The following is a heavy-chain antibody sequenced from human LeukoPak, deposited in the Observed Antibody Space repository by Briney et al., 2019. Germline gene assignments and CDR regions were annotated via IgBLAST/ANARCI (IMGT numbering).Heavy chain of an antibody. CDR2: IYSGGSA. J-gene: IGHJ4*02. D-gene: IGHD1-26*01. CDR1: GFTVSSNY. V-gene: IGHV3-53*01. Sequence: GGSLRLSCAASGFTVSSNYMSWVRQAPGKGLEWVSVIYSGGSAYYADSVKGRFTISRDNSKNTLYLQMNSLRAEDTAVYYCARGSGNYYGARYWGQGTLVTVSS. CDR3: ARGSGNYYGARY.